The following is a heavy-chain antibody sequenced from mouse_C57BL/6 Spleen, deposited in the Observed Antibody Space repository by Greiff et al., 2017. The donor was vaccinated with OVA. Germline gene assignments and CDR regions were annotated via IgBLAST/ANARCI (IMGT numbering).Heavy chain of an antibody. V-gene: IGHV1-82*01. CDR1: GYAFSSSW. CDR2: IYPGDGDT. D-gene: IGHD2-1*01. J-gene: IGHJ2*01. Sequence: QVQLQQSGPELVKPGASVKISCKASGYAFSSSWMNWVKQRPGKGLEWIGRIYPGDGDTNYNGKFKGKATLTADKSSSTAYMQLSSLTSEDSAVYFCARWGGNYDFDYWGQGTTLTVSS. CDR3: ARWGGNYDFDY.